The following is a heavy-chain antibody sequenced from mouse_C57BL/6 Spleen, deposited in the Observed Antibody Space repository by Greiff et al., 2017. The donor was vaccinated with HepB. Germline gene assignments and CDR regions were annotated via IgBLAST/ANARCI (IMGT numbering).Heavy chain of an antibody. V-gene: IGHV1-82*01. CDR3: GCGSSSFSYAMDY. CDR2: IYPGDGDT. CDR1: GYAFSSSW. D-gene: IGHD1-1*01. J-gene: IGHJ4*01. Sequence: QVQLQQSGPELVKPGASVKISCKASGYAFSSSWMNWVKQRPGKGLEWIGRIYPGDGDTNYNGKFKGKATLTADKSSSPAYMQLSSLTSEDSAVYFCGCGSSSFSYAMDYWGQGTSVTVSS.